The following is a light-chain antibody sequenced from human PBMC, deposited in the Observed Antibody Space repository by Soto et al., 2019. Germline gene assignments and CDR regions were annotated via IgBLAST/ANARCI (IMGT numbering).Light chain of an antibody. CDR3: QSYDSRPTGSYV. CDR2: DNT. V-gene: IGLV1-40*01. CDR1: KSNIGAGFA. J-gene: IGLJ1*01. Sequence: QSVLTQPPSVSGAPGQRVTISCTGRKSNIGAGFAVHWYQHIPGAAPRLLIYDNTDRPSGVPDRFSASTSGTSASLTINGLQAEDEGDYYCQSYDSRPTGSYVFRTGTKVTVL.